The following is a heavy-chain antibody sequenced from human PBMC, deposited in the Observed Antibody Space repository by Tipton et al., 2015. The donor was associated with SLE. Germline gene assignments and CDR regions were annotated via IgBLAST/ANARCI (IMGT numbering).Heavy chain of an antibody. CDR2: IKQDGSDR. J-gene: IGHJ4*02. CDR3: GAEGRDGGVEF. D-gene: IGHD5-24*01. CDR1: GFTFSGYW. Sequence: SLRLSCAASGFTFSGYWMTWVRQLPGKGLESVANIKQDGSDRYYLDSVKGRFTISRDNAKNSLYLQMNSLRAEDAAVYYCGAEGRDGGVEFWGQGTLVTVSS. V-gene: IGHV3-7*01.